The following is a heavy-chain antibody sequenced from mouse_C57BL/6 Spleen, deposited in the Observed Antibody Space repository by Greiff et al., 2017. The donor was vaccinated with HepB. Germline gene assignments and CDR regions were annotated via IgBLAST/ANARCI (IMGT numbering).Heavy chain of an antibody. CDR2: IYPGSGNT. CDR1: GYSFTSYY. CDR3: ARSGAQASFAY. V-gene: IGHV1-66*01. J-gene: IGHJ3*01. Sequence: VQLQESGPELVKPGASVKISCKASGYSFTSYYIHWVKQRPGQGLEWIGWIYPGSGNTKYNEKFKGKATLTADTSSSTAYMQLSSLTSEDSAVYYCARSGAQASFAYWGQGTLVTVSA. D-gene: IGHD3-2*02.